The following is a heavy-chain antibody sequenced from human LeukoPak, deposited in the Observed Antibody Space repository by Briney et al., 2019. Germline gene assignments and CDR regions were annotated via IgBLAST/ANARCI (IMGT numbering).Heavy chain of an antibody. CDR1: GFTFSSYA. CDR2: ISGSGGSTFT. Sequence: GGSLRLSCAASGFTFSSYAMSWVRQAPGKGLEWVSVISGSGGSTFTFYADSVKGRFTISRDNSKNTLYLQMNSLRAEDTAVYYCAARPGEGYWGQGTLVTVSS. V-gene: IGHV3-23*01. D-gene: IGHD6-6*01. J-gene: IGHJ4*02. CDR3: AARPGEGY.